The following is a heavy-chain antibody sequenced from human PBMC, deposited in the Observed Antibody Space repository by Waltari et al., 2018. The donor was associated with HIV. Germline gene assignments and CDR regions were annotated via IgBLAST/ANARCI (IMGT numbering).Heavy chain of an antibody. CDR2: IKSKSDGGTT. CDR3: ATAGSTGTTRGY. Sequence: EVQLVESGGGLVKPGGSLRLSCAASGFNFTNAWMSWVRQAPGKGLEWGGRIKSKSDGGTTDYAAPVKGRFTISRDDSKDTLYLQVNSLKTDDTAVYYCATAGSTGTTRGYWGQGTLVTVSS. J-gene: IGHJ4*02. D-gene: IGHD1-1*01. CDR1: GFNFTNAW. V-gene: IGHV3-15*01.